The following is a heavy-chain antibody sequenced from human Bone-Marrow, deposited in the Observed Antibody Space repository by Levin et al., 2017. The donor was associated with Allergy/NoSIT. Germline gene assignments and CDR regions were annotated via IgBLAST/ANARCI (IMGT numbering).Heavy chain of an antibody. CDR1: GFTFSSYS. J-gene: IGHJ1*01. D-gene: IGHD3-16*02. V-gene: IGHV3-21*01. CDR2: ISSSSSYI. CDR3: ARPTYYDCVWGSYRYKGHEYFQH. Sequence: GGSLRLSCAASGFTFSSYSMNWVRQAPGKGLEWVSSISSSSSYIYYADSVKGRFTISRDNAKNSLYLQMNSLRGEDTAVYYCARPTYYDCVWGSYRYKGHEYFQHWGQGTLVTVSS.